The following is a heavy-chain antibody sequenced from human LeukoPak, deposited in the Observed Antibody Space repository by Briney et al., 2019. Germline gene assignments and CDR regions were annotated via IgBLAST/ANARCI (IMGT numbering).Heavy chain of an antibody. D-gene: IGHD5-18*01. V-gene: IGHV3-30*02. CDR3: AKRVGAWIQLWSPHDAFDI. CDR1: GFTFSSYG. J-gene: IGHJ3*02. CDR2: IRYDGSNK. Sequence: QPGGSLRLSCAASGFTFSSYGMHWVRQAPGKGLEWVAFIRYDGSNKYYADSVKGRFTISRDNSKNTLYLQMNSLRAEDTAVYYCAKRVGAWIQLWSPHDAFDIWGQGTLVTVSS.